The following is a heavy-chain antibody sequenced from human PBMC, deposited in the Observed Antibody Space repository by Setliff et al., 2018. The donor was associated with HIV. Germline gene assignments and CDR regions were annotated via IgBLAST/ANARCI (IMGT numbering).Heavy chain of an antibody. V-gene: IGHV4-31*03. D-gene: IGHD4-17*01. J-gene: IGHJ2*01. CDR2: IYHSGTT. CDR1: GGSISSGDYY. CDR3: ARAPQDRTTWYFDL. Sequence: SETLSLTCSVFGGSISSGDYYWSWLRQHPGKGLEWIGYIYHSGTTYYNPSLASRVIISADTSRKRFSLQLNSVTAADTGVYFCARAPQDRTTWYFDLWSRGTLVTVSA.